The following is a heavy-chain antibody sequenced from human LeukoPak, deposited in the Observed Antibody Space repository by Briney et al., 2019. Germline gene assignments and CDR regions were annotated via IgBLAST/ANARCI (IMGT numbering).Heavy chain of an antibody. V-gene: IGHV3-7*01. CDR1: GFTFATHW. D-gene: IGHD2-2*01. J-gene: IGHJ5*02. CDR2: IKQDGSEK. CDR3: ARKFSTSWGGWFDP. Sequence: AGGSLRLSCAASGFTFATHWMNWVRQAPGKGLEWVANIKQDGSEKYYVDSVKGRSTISRDNAKNSLYLQMNSLRVEDTAVYYCARKFSTSWGGWFDPWGQGTLVTVSS.